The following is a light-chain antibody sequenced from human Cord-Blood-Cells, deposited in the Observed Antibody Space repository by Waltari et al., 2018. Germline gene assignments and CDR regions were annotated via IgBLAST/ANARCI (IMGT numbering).Light chain of an antibody. CDR3: QQSYSTPPFT. CDR1: QSISSY. J-gene: IGKJ3*01. V-gene: IGKV1-39*01. Sequence: DIQMTQSPSSLSASVGDRVTITCRASQSISSYLNWYQQKPGKAPKLLIYAASSLQSGVPSRFMCSGSGTDFTLTIISLQPEDFATYYCQQSYSTPPFTFGPGTKVDIK. CDR2: AAS.